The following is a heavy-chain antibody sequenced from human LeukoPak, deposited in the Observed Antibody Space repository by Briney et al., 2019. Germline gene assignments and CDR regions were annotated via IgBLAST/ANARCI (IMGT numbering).Heavy chain of an antibody. CDR2: INHSGST. CDR3: ARARGYCSSTSCYIDGKYYFVY. J-gene: IGHJ4*02. V-gene: IGHV4-34*01. CDR1: GGSFSGYY. Sequence: PSETLTLTCAVYGGSFSGYYWSWIRQPPGKGLEWIGEINHSGSTNYNPSLKSRVTISVDTSKNQFSLKLSSVTAADTAVYYCARARGYCSSTSCYIDGKYYFVYWGQGTLVTVSS. D-gene: IGHD2-2*02.